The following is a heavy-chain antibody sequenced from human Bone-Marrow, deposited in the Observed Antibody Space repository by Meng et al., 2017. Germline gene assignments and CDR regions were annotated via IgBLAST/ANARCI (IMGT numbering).Heavy chain of an antibody. D-gene: IGHD6-19*01. J-gene: IGHJ3*02. CDR1: GATFSGSD. V-gene: IGHV3-73*01. CDR3: TIYTSGHM. Sequence: GESLKISCVVSGATFSGSDIHWVRQASGKRLEWVGRISRKINNFATAYAASVKGRFTISRDGSKNTAYLQMNSLISEDTALYYCTIYTSGHMWGQGTVVTVSS. CDR2: ISRKINNFAT.